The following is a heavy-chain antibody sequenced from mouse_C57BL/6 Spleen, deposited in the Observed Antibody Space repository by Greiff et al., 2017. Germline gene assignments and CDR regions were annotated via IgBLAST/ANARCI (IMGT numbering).Heavy chain of an antibody. CDR2: IHPNSGST. CDR3: AREDYYGSSGY. J-gene: IGHJ2*01. D-gene: IGHD1-1*01. CDR1: GYTFTSYW. V-gene: IGHV1-64*01. Sequence: QVQLQQPGAELVKPGASVKLSCKASGYTFTSYWMHWVKQRPGQGLEWIGMIHPNSGSTNYNEKFKSKATLTVDKSSSTAYMQLSSLTSEDSAVYYCAREDYYGSSGYWGQGTTLTVSS.